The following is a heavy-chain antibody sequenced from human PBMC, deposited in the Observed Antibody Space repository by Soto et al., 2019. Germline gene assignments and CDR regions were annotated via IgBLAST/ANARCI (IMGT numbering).Heavy chain of an antibody. CDR3: ARDQCSSTSCLYYFDY. D-gene: IGHD2-2*01. Sequence: QVQLVESGGGVVQPGRSLRLSCAASGFTFSSYGMHWVRQAPGKGLEWGSVIWYDGSNKYYADSVKGRFPISRENSKNTLYLPMNSLRAEDTAVYYCARDQCSSTSCLYYFDYWGQGTLVTVSS. CDR1: GFTFSSYG. V-gene: IGHV3-33*01. J-gene: IGHJ4*02. CDR2: IWYDGSNK.